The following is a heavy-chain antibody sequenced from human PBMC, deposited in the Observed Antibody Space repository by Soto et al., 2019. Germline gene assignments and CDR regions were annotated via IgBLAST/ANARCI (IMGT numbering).Heavy chain of an antibody. D-gene: IGHD2-2*01. CDR2: IIPILGIA. CDR3: ARREIVVVPAAMLGAFDI. J-gene: IGHJ3*02. V-gene: IGHV1-69*02. Sequence: QVQLVQSGAEVKKPGSSVKVSCKASGGTFSSYTISWVRQAPGQGLEWMGRIIPILGIANYAQKFQGRVTITADKSTSTAYKELSSLRSEDTAVYYCARREIVVVPAAMLGAFDIWGQGTMVTVSS. CDR1: GGTFSSYT.